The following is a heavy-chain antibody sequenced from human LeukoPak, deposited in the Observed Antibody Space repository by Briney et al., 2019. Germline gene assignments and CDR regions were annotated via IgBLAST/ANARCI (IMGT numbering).Heavy chain of an antibody. V-gene: IGHV7-4-1*02. CDR1: GYNFTSYA. J-gene: IGHJ5*02. D-gene: IGHD3-10*01. CDR2: INTNTGNP. Sequence: ASVKVSCKASGYNFTSYAMNWVRQAPGQGLEWMGWINTNTGNPTYAQAFTGRFVFSLDTSVSTAYLQISSLKAEDTAVYYCAREGGVRGVIISSWFDPWGQGTLVTVSS. CDR3: AREGGVRGVIISSWFDP.